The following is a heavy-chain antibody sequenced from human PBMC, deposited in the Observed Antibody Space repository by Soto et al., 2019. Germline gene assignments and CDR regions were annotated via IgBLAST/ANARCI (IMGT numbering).Heavy chain of an antibody. V-gene: IGHV2-5*02. Sequence: QITLKESGPTLVKPTQTLTLTCTFSGFSLSTSGVGVGWIRQPPGKALEWLALIYWDDDKRYSPSLKSRLTITNDTSKNQVVLTITNIDHVDTATYYWTHRPSYCSGGSCYSGFDYWGQGTLVTVSS. CDR2: IYWDDDK. D-gene: IGHD2-15*01. CDR1: GFSLSTSGVG. J-gene: IGHJ4*02. CDR3: THRPSYCSGGSCYSGFDY.